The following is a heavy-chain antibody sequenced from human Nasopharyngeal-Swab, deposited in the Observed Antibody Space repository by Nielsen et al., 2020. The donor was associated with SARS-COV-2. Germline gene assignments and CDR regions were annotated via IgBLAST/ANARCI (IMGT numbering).Heavy chain of an antibody. CDR3: VKHQGSSSDQ. CDR1: GFIFSSYA. V-gene: IGHV3-30-3*01. J-gene: IGHJ4*02. CDR2: ISYDGSNK. Sequence: GESLKISCAASGFIFSSYAMHWVRQAPGKGLEWVAVISYDGSNKYYADSVRGRFTISRDNAKNTLYLQMNSLRVEDTAVYYCVKHQGSSSDQWGQGTLVTVSS.